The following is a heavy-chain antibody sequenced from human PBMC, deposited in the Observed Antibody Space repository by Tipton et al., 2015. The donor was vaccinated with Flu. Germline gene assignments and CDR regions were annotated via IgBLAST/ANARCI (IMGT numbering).Heavy chain of an antibody. CDR1: GGSISSGGAY. Sequence: LRLTCTVSGGSISSGGAYWTWIRQHPGKGLEWIGGIYYSGSTYCSPSLKRRLTISVDTSKNQFSLKVNSVTAADTAVYYCVRKGFGDYWGQGILVTVSS. D-gene: IGHD3-10*01. CDR3: VRKGFGDY. CDR2: IYYSGST. V-gene: IGHV4-31*03. J-gene: IGHJ4*02.